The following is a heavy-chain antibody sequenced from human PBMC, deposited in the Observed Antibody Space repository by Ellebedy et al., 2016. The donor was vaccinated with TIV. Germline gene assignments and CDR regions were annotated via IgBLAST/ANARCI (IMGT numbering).Heavy chain of an antibody. Sequence: PGGSLRLSCEASGFTFSSYTMNWVRQAPGEGLAWVSTLSASGRSTYYGNSVKGRFTISRDNSKNTLYLQMNSLRAEDTAVYYCARGYSGSFDYWGQGTLVTVSS. D-gene: IGHD5-12*01. V-gene: IGHV3-23*01. CDR1: GFTFSSYT. CDR2: LSASGRST. CDR3: ARGYSGSFDY. J-gene: IGHJ4*02.